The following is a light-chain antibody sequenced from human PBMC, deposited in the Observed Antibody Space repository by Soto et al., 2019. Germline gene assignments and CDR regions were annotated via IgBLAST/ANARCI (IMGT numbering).Light chain of an antibody. V-gene: IGKV3-11*01. CDR3: HQRQSWPRT. CDR2: QTS. J-gene: IGKJ1*01. Sequence: SPSTLSASVGDRVTLSCRASQYINTRLAWYQHRPGQAPRLLIYQTSIRAAGIPARFSASGTGTDFTLTISDVQPEDFAVYYCHQRQSWPRTFGQGTKVDIK. CDR1: QYINTR.